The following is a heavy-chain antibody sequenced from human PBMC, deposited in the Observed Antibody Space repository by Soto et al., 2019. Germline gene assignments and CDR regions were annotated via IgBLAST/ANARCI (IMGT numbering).Heavy chain of an antibody. V-gene: IGHV2-5*01. J-gene: IGHJ4*02. CDR3: TLRHDSSRGPIY. Sequence: SGPTLVNPTQTLTLTCTVSGFSLTSRGMTLGWIRQPPGTAPEWLALSTQYSPSLQSRLTFTTDTSNNQVVLTMTNMDPVDTATYYCTLRHDSSRGPIYWGQGIMVTVSS. CDR2: ST. D-gene: IGHD2-2*01. CDR1: GFSLTSRGMT.